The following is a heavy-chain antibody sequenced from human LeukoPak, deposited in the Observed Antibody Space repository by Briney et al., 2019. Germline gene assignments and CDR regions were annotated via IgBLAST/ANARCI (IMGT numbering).Heavy chain of an antibody. CDR3: AREYYDNSGYSSDY. J-gene: IGHJ4*02. CDR1: GFTFSDYW. CDR2: ISSSSSYI. V-gene: IGHV3-21*01. Sequence: PGGSLRLSCAASGFTFSDYWMTWVRQAPGKGLEWVSSISSSSSYIYYADSVKGRFTISRDNAKNSLYLQMNSLRAEDTAVYYCAREYYDNSGYSSDYWGQGTLVTVSS. D-gene: IGHD3-22*01.